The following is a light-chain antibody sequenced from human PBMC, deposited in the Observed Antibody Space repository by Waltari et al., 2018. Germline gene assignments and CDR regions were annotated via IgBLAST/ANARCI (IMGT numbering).Light chain of an antibody. CDR1: QSLTKRY. CDR3: QQYGSAVRYT. V-gene: IGKV3-20*01. J-gene: IGKJ2*01. Sequence: EVVLTQSPDTLSLSPGERATLSCRASQSLTKRYLAWYQQKPGRAPRLLSYGASSRAAGIPDRFSGSGSGTDFTLTISRLEPEDFAVYYCQQYGSAVRYTFGQGTKLEIK. CDR2: GAS.